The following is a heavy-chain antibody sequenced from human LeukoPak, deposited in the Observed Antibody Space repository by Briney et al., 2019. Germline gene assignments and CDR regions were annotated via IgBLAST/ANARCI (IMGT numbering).Heavy chain of an antibody. J-gene: IGHJ4*02. D-gene: IGHD1-7*01. CDR2: IYSGGSP. V-gene: IGHV3-53*01. CDR3: AKGNSNWD. CDR1: GFTVSSNY. Sequence: GGSLRLSCAASGFTVSSNYMTWVRQAPGKGLEWVSVIYSGGSPYYADSVKGRFTISRDNSKNTLFLQMNSLRAEDTAVYYCAKGNSNWDWGQGTLVTVSS.